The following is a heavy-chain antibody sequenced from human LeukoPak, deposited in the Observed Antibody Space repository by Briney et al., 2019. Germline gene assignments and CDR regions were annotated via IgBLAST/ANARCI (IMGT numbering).Heavy chain of an antibody. CDR2: INHSGST. J-gene: IGHJ4*02. V-gene: IGHV4-34*01. CDR3: ARRTMVRGVKALDY. Sequence: SETLSLTCAVYGGSFSGYYWSWIRQPPGKGLEWIGEINHSGSTNYNPSLKSRVTISVDTSKNQFSLKLSSVTAADTAVYYCARRTMVRGVKALDYWGQGTLVTVSS. CDR1: GGSFSGYY. D-gene: IGHD3-10*01.